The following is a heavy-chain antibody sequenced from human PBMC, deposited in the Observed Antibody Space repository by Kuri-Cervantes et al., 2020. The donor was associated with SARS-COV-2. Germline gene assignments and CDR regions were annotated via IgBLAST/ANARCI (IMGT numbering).Heavy chain of an antibody. CDR2: IIPILGIA. CDR3: ATLPLPAMGYYGMDV. CDR1: GYTFTSYG. V-gene: IGHV1-69*10. D-gene: IGHD5-18*01. J-gene: IGHJ6*02. Sequence: SVKVSCKASGYTFTSYGISWVRQAPGQGLEWMGGIIPILGIANYAQKFQGRVTITADKSTSTAYMELSSLRSEDTAVYYCATLPLPAMGYYGMDVWGQGTTVTVSS.